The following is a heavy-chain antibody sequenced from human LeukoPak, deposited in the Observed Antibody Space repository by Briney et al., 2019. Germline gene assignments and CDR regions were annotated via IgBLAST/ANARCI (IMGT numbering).Heavy chain of an antibody. Sequence: GGSLRLSCAASGFTFTIYTMNWFRQAPGKGLEWVSAISGSGGSTYYADSVEGRFTISRDNSKNTLYLQMNSLRAEDTAVYYCAKVAGYSYVGVYYFDYWGQGTLVTVSS. V-gene: IGHV3-23*01. CDR1: GFTFTIYT. D-gene: IGHD5-18*01. CDR2: ISGSGGST. CDR3: AKVAGYSYVGVYYFDY. J-gene: IGHJ4*02.